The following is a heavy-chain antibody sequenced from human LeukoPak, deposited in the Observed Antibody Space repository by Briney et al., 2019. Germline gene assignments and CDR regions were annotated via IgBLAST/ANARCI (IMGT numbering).Heavy chain of an antibody. J-gene: IGHJ4*02. CDR2: IWYDGSNN. D-gene: IGHD5-12*01. Sequence: PGRSLRLSCAASGFSFSSYGMHGVRQAPGKGLEWVAVIWYDGSNNNYADSVKGRFTISRDNSKNMLYLQMNSLRVEDTALYYCASHGGLWGQGTLVTVSS. V-gene: IGHV3-33*01. CDR3: ASHGGL. CDR1: GFSFSSYG.